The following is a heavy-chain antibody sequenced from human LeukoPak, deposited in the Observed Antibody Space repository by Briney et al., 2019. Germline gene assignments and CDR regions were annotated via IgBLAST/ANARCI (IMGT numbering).Heavy chain of an antibody. V-gene: IGHV3-23*01. D-gene: IGHD3-10*01. CDR3: ARDLRWFGDLSPKY. J-gene: IGHJ4*02. CDR1: GFTFSTYA. CDR2: ISGSGVST. Sequence: GGSLRLSCAASGFTFSTYAMSWVRQAPGKGLEWVSGISGSGVSTYYADSMKGRFTISRDNSKNTLYLQMNSLRAEDTAVYYCARDLRWFGDLSPKYWGQGTQVTVFS.